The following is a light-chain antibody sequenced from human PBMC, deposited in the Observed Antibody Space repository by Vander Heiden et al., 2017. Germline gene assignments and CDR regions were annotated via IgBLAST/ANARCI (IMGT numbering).Light chain of an antibody. J-gene: IGKJ2*01. V-gene: IGKV3-20*01. CDR1: QSVRSNY. CDR3: QQYGTSPYT. Sequence: EIVLTQSPGTLSLSRGERATLSCRASQSVRSNYLAWYQQKPGQAPGLLIYGASTRATGIPDRFSGSESGTDFTLSISRLEPEDFAVYSCQQYGTSPYTFGQGTKLEI. CDR2: GAS.